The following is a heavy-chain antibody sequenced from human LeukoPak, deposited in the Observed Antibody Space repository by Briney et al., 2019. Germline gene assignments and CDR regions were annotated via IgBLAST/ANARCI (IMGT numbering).Heavy chain of an antibody. Sequence: GGSLRLSCAASGFTFNSFAMHWVRQAPGKGLEWVAVIWYDGSNKYYADSVKGRFTISRDNSKNTVYLQMNSLRAEDTGVYYCARGRGSGSYPNRFDLWGQGTLVTVSS. D-gene: IGHD3-10*01. CDR3: ARGRGSGSYPNRFDL. J-gene: IGHJ5*02. CDR2: IWYDGSNK. CDR1: GFTFNSFA. V-gene: IGHV3-33*01.